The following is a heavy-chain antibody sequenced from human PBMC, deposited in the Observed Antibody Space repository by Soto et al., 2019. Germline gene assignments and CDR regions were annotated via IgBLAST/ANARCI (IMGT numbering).Heavy chain of an antibody. Sequence: GGSLRLSCAASGFTFSSYAMTWVRQAPGKGLEWVSATTGSGQRTYADSVKGRFTVSRDNSKNTLYLEMGSLRAEDTAGYYCAKGVNGDYYYYMDVWGKGTTVTVSS. V-gene: IGHV3-23*01. CDR1: GFTFSSYA. J-gene: IGHJ6*03. CDR2: TTGSGQRT. D-gene: IGHD2-8*01. CDR3: AKGVNGDYYYYMDV.